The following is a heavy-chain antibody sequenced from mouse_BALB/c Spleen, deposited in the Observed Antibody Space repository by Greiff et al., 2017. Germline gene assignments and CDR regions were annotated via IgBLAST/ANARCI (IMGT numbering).Heavy chain of an antibody. V-gene: IGHV5-12-2*01. CDR2: ISNGGGST. CDR1: GFTFSSYT. CDR3: ARQSLYAMDY. D-gene: IGHD6-1*01. J-gene: IGHJ4*01. Sequence: EVKVIESGGGLVQPGGSLKLSCAASGFTFSSYTMSWVRQTPEKRLEWVAYISNGGGSTYYPDTVKGRFTISRDNAKNTLYLQMSSLKSEDTAMYYCARQSLYAMDYWGQGTSVTVSS.